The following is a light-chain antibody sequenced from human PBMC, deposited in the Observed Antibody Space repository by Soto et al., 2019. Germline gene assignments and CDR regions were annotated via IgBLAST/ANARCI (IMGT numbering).Light chain of an antibody. V-gene: IGLV2-8*01. J-gene: IGLJ2*01. CDR3: SSYAGSNIYVV. CDR1: KNDIGVYDF. CDR2: EVV. Sequence: QSALTQPPSASGSPGQSVTISCTGTKNDIGVYDFVSWYQHHPGKAPRLIIYEVVQRPSGVPDRFSGSKSGNTASLTVSGLQAEDEADYYCSSYAGSNIYVVFGGGTQLTVL.